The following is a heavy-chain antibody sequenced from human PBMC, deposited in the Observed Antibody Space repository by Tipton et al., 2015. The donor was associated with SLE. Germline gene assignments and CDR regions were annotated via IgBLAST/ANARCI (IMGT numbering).Heavy chain of an antibody. CDR1: GGYISGYS. J-gene: IGHJ4*02. CDR2: IYYTGST. V-gene: IGHV4-59*01. Sequence: TLSLTCTVSGGYISGYSWSWIRQPPGKGLEWLGYIYYTGSTNYHQSLKSRVTMSVDTSKNQVSLKLSSVTAADTAIYYCARGNQHSGYDGFDYWGQGTLVTVSS. CDR3: ARGNQHSGYDGFDY. D-gene: IGHD5-12*01.